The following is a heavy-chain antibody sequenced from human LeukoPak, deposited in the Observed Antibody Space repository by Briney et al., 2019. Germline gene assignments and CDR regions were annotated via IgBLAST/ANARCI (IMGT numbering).Heavy chain of an antibody. V-gene: IGHV3-30*02. J-gene: IGHJ4*01. Sequence: GGSLRLSCAASGFSFSSHGMHWVRQAPGKGLEWVASIWSDGSNKYYADSVKGRFTISRDNSKNTLYLQIYSLKPEDSAMYYCAGTIGVVGATTGIDYWGHGTLVTVSS. CDR2: IWSDGSNK. CDR3: AGTIGVVGATTGIDY. CDR1: GFSFSSHG. D-gene: IGHD2-15*01.